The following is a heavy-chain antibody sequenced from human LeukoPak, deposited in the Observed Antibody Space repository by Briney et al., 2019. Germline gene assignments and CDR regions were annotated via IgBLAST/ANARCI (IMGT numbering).Heavy chain of an antibody. CDR3: ARIAVAGQHFDY. D-gene: IGHD6-19*01. CDR1: GFTFDDFA. J-gene: IGHJ4*02. Sequence: GGSLRLSCAASGFTFDDFAMHWVRQPPGKGLEWVSGITWNSGTIAYADSVKGRFTISRDNAKNSLYLQMNSLRAEDTAFYYCARIAVAGQHFDYWGQGTLVTVSS. V-gene: IGHV3-9*01. CDR2: ITWNSGTI.